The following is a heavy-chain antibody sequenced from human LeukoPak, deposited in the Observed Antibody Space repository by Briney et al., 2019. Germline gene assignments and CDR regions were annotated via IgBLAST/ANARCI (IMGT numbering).Heavy chain of an antibody. V-gene: IGHV4-39*07. CDR1: GGSISTSNYY. CDR3: ARVSRRYNWFDP. Sequence: SETLSLTCTVSGGSISTSNYYWGWIRQPPGKGLEWIGNIYYSGSTYYNPSLKSRVTISVDTSKNQFSLKLSSVTAADTAVYYCARVSRRYNWFDPWGQGTLVTVSS. J-gene: IGHJ5*02. D-gene: IGHD6-25*01. CDR2: IYYSGST.